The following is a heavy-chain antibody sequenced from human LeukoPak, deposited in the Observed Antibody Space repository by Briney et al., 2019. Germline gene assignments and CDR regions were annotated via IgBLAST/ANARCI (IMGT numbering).Heavy chain of an antibody. CDR2: IYYSGGT. CDR3: ARAITLFGVVHYYYMDV. D-gene: IGHD3-3*01. CDR1: GGSISSSSYY. Sequence: PSETLSLTCTVSGGSISSSSYYWGWIRQPPGKGLEWIGSIYYSGGTYYNPALKSRLTMSLDTSKNQFSLKLKSVTAADTAMYYCARAITLFGVVHYYYMDVWGKGITVTVSS. V-gene: IGHV4-39*07. J-gene: IGHJ6*03.